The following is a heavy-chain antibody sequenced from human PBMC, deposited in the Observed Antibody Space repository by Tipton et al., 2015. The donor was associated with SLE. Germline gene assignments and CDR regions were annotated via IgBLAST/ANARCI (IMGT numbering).Heavy chain of an antibody. CDR2: ISAYNGNT. CDR1: GYTFTSYD. V-gene: IGHV1-18*01. D-gene: IGHD3-22*01. J-gene: IGHJ3*02. CDR3: ARAGGNSNGYYYDSSGYYPDAFDI. Sequence: QSGAEVKKPGASVKVSCKASGYTFTSYDINWVRQATGQGLEWMGWISAYNGNTNYAQKLQGRVTMTTDTSTSTAYMELRSLRSDDTAVYYCARAGGNSNGYYYDSSGYYPDAFDIWGQGTMVTVSS.